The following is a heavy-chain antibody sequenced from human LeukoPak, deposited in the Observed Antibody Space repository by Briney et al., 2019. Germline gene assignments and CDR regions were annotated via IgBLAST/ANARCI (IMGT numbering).Heavy chain of an antibody. CDR1: GGSISSSNW. D-gene: IGHD1-26*01. Sequence: SGTLSLTCAVSGGSISSSNWWSWVRQPPGKGLEWIGEIYHSGSTNYNPSLKSRVTISVDKSKNQFSLKLSSVTAADTAVYYCARGSGSRSSYYYYYYMDVWGKGTTVTVSS. CDR2: IYHSGST. J-gene: IGHJ6*03. V-gene: IGHV4-4*02. CDR3: ARGSGSRSSYYYYYYMDV.